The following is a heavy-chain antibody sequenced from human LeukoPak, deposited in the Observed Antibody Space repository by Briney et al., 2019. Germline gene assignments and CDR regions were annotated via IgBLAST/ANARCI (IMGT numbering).Heavy chain of an antibody. Sequence: SEALSLTCTVSGVSISSYYWSWIRQPPGKGLEWIGYIYYSGSTNYNPSLKSRVTISLDTSKNQFSLKLSSVTAADTAVYYCARHDGSSWYYAFDVWGQGAMVTVSS. CDR2: IYYSGST. J-gene: IGHJ3*01. CDR1: GVSISSYY. D-gene: IGHD6-13*01. CDR3: ARHDGSSWYYAFDV. V-gene: IGHV4-59*08.